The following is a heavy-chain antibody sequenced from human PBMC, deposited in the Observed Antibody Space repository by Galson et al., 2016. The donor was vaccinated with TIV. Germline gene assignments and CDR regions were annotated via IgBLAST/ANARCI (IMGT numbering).Heavy chain of an antibody. J-gene: IGHJ3*02. D-gene: IGHD2-15*01. V-gene: IGHV1-69*13. CDR1: GGTFSSFA. Sequence: SVKVSCKASGGTFSSFAISWVRQAPGQGLEWMGGINPIFRTPNYAQKFQGRVTMTADDSTRTAYMELSSLGSEDTAVYYCARETCSGGTCYSRIGAFDIWGQGTMVTVSS. CDR2: INPIFRTP. CDR3: ARETCSGGTCYSRIGAFDI.